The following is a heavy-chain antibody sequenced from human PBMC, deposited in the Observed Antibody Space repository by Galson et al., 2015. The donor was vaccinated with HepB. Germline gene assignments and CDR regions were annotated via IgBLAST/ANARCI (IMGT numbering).Heavy chain of an antibody. D-gene: IGHD5-12*01. CDR2: ISYDGGNK. J-gene: IGHJ4*02. CDR3: ARDRSGIVATITFYFDY. Sequence: SLRLSCAASGFTFSSYAMHWVRQAPGKGLEWVAVISYDGGNKYYADSVKGRFTISRENSKNTLYLQMNSLRAEDTAVYYCARDRSGIVATITFYFDYWGQGTLVTVSS. V-gene: IGHV3-30-3*01. CDR1: GFTFSSYA.